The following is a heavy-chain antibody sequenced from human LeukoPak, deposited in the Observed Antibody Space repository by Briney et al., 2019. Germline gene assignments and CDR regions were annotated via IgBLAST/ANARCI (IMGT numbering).Heavy chain of an antibody. CDR1: GYTFTSYD. V-gene: IGHV1-18*01. D-gene: IGHD1-26*01. CDR2: ISAYNGNT. CDR3: ARARVGATGYFDY. Sequence: ASVKGSCKASGYTFTSYDINWVRQATGQGLEWMGWISAYNGNTNYAQKLQGRVTMTTDTSTSTAYMELRSLRSDDTAVYYCARARVGATGYFDYWGQGTLVTVSS. J-gene: IGHJ4*02.